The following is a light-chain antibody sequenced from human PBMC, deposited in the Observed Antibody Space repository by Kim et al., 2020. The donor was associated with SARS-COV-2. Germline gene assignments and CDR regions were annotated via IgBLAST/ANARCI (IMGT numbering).Light chain of an antibody. Sequence: SASVGDRVTITCRASQGISKYLAWYQQKPGKVPKLLIYDASTLQSGFPSRFSGRGSGTSFTLTISSLQPEDVATYYCQKYDVAPYTFGQGTKLEIK. J-gene: IGKJ2*01. V-gene: IGKV1-27*01. CDR2: DAS. CDR1: QGISKY. CDR3: QKYDVAPYT.